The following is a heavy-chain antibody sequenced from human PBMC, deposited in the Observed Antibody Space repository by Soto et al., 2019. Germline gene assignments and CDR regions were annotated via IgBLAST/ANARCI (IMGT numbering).Heavy chain of an antibody. J-gene: IGHJ6*02. D-gene: IGHD4-17*01. CDR2: ISSSGSTI. CDR1: GFTFSSYA. CDR3: AREPPSTVVTRYYYYYGMDV. V-gene: IGHV3-48*03. Sequence: GGSLRLSCAASGFTFSSYAMNWVRQAPGKGLEWVSYISSSGSTIYYADSVKGRFTISRDNAKNSLYLQMNSLRAEDTAVYYCAREPPSTVVTRYYYYYGMDVWGQGTTVTVSS.